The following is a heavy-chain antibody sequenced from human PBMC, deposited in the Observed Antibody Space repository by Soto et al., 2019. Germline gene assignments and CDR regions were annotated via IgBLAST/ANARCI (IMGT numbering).Heavy chain of an antibody. Sequence: PGGSLRLSCAASGFTFSSYSMTWVRQAPGKGLEWVAHITASGGSTYYADSVGGRFTISRDTSRNTLYLQMNSLRAEDTALYYCAKCMQAYWNYDAHHIWGQGTMVTVSS. J-gene: IGHJ3*02. CDR1: GFTFSSYS. V-gene: IGHV3-23*01. CDR2: ITASGGST. D-gene: IGHD1-7*01. CDR3: AKCMQAYWNYDAHHI.